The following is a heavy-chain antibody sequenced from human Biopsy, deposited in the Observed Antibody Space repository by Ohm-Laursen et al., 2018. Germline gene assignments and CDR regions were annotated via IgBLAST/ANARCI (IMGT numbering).Heavy chain of an antibody. CDR2: ISHTGYT. Sequence: TLSFTCTVSGGSFTGHYWTWIRQPPGQGLEWIGHISHTGYTSYKSSLKSRVTISLYTSRKHFSLRLTPLAAADTAVYYCARGSNEYGGLYFPHWGQGTLVTVSS. V-gene: IGHV4-59*11. D-gene: IGHD4-23*01. CDR3: ARGSNEYGGLYFPH. CDR1: GGSFTGHY. J-gene: IGHJ1*01.